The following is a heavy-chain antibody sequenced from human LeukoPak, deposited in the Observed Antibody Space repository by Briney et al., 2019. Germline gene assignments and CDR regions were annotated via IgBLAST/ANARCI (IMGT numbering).Heavy chain of an antibody. CDR1: GYSISTGYN. D-gene: IGHD3-10*01. Sequence: PSETLSLTCAVSGYSISTGYNWGWIRQSPGKGLEWIGSISHSGSTYYNPSLKSRVTISLDTPNNEFTLSLSSVTAADTALYFCARGYYGSGSYYKGNYFDYWGQGTLVTVSS. CDR3: ARGYYGSGSYYKGNYFDY. V-gene: IGHV4-38-2*01. CDR2: ISHSGST. J-gene: IGHJ4*02.